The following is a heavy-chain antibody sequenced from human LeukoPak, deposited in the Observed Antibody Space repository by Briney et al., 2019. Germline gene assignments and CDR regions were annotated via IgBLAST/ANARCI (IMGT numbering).Heavy chain of an antibody. Sequence: GGSLRLSCAASGFTFGSYGMHWVRQAPGKGLEWVTFIRSDGSNKYYADSVKGRFTISRDNSKNTLYLQMNSLRAEDTAVFYCARCPTPRMVHPPDYWGQGTLVTVSS. CDR1: GFTFGSYG. D-gene: IGHD3-10*01. V-gene: IGHV3-30*02. CDR3: ARCPTPRMVHPPDY. CDR2: IRSDGSNK. J-gene: IGHJ4*02.